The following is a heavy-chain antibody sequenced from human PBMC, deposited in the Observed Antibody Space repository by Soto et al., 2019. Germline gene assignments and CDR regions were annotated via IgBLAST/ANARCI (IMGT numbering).Heavy chain of an antibody. V-gene: IGHV3-64*01. D-gene: IGHD4-17*01. CDR3: ARVSCGYGERYFDL. Sequence: EVQLVESGGGLVQPGGSLRLSCAASGFTFSSYAMHWVRQAPGKGLEYVSAISSNGGSTYYANSVKGRFTISRDNSKNPVYLQIGSLRAEDMAVYYCARVSCGYGERYFDLWGRGTLVTVSS. J-gene: IGHJ2*01. CDR2: ISSNGGST. CDR1: GFTFSSYA.